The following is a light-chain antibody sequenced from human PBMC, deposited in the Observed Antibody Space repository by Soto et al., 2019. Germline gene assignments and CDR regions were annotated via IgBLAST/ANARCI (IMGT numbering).Light chain of an antibody. CDR1: QTISSW. Sequence: DSQLREGTSSMSGSVGDRVTKTCRASQTISSWLAWYQQKPGKAPKLLIYKASTLKSGVPSRFSGSGSGTEFTLTISSLQPDDFATYYFQHYNSYSEAVGQGTKVDIK. CDR2: KAS. J-gene: IGKJ1*01. CDR3: QHYNSYSEA. V-gene: IGKV1-5*03.